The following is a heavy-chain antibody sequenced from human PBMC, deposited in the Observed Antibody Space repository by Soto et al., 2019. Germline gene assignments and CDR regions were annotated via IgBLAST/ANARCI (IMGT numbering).Heavy chain of an antibody. D-gene: IGHD3-22*01. CDR2: IYYSGST. J-gene: IGHJ6*02. Sequence: SETLSLTCTVSGGSISSYYWSWIRQPPGKGLEWIGYIYYSGSTNYNPSLKSRVTISVDTSKNQFSLKLSSVTAADTTVYYCARGGYYDSSGYYLPYYYYGMDVWGQGTTVTVSS. CDR1: GGSISSYY. V-gene: IGHV4-59*01. CDR3: ARGGYYDSSGYYLPYYYYGMDV.